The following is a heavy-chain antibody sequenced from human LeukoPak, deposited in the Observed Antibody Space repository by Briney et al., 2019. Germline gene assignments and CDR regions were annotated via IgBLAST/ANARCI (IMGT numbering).Heavy chain of an antibody. V-gene: IGHV4-59*01. J-gene: IGHJ6*02. D-gene: IGHD2-15*01. CDR2: IYYSGST. Sequence: SETLSLTCTVSGGSISSYYWSWIRQPPGKGLEWIGYIYYSGSTNYNPSFKSRVTISVDTSKNQFSLKLSSVTAADTAVYYCARGGPQVVVAAMRYYGMDVWGQGTTVTVSS. CDR1: GGSISSYY. CDR3: ARGGPQVVVAAMRYYGMDV.